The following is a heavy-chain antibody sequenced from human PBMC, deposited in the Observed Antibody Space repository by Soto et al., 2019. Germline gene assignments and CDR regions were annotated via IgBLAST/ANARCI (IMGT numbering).Heavy chain of an antibody. CDR1: GYSFSNYW. D-gene: IGHD3-10*01. CDR2: IFPRDSDT. Sequence: GESLKISCKGSGYSFSNYWIGWVRQMPGKGLEWMGIIFPRDSDTRYSPSFQGQVTISADKSISTADLQWSSLKASDTAMYYCARIMVRGVITYSRDYHGMDVWGQGTTVTVSS. V-gene: IGHV5-51*01. CDR3: ARIMVRGVITYSRDYHGMDV. J-gene: IGHJ6*02.